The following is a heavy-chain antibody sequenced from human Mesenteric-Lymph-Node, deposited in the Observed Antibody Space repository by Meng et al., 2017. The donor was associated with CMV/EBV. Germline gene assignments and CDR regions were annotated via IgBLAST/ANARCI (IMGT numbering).Heavy chain of an antibody. V-gene: IGHV1-2*02. Sequence: ASVKVSCKASGFTFTDYYLYWVRQAPGQGLEWMGWINPNSGGTNYARKFQGRVTMTRDTSISTAYMELSRLTSDDTAVYYCARDHAWGADYWGQGTLVTVSS. CDR2: INPNSGGT. J-gene: IGHJ4*02. CDR3: ARDHAWGADY. CDR1: GFTFTDYY. D-gene: IGHD7-27*01.